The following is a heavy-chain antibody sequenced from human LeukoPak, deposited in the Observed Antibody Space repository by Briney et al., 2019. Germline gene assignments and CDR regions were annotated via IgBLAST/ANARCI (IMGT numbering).Heavy chain of an antibody. V-gene: IGHV3-30*18. CDR2: ISYDGSNK. CDR3: AKRFADYYYGMDV. Sequence: PGRSLRLSCAASGFTFSSYGMHLVRQAPGKGLEWVAVISYDGSNKYYADSVKGRFTISRDNSKNTLYLQMNSLRAEDTAVYYCAKRFADYYYGMDVWGQGTTVTVSS. CDR1: GFTFSSYG. J-gene: IGHJ6*02. D-gene: IGHD3-3*01.